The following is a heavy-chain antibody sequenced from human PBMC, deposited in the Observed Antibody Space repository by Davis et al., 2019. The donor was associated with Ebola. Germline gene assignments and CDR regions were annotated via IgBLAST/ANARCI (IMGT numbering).Heavy chain of an antibody. CDR1: GGSISNYY. V-gene: IGHV4-59*08. J-gene: IGHJ6*02. CDR2: IYYSGST. CDR3: ARQSRYYGSGSYYAMGMDV. D-gene: IGHD3-10*01. Sequence: SETLSLTCSVSGGSISNYYWSWIRQPPGKGLEWIGYIYYSGSTTYNPSLKSRVTISVDTSKNQFSLKLSSVTAADTAVYYCARQSRYYGSGSYYAMGMDVWGQGTTVTVSS.